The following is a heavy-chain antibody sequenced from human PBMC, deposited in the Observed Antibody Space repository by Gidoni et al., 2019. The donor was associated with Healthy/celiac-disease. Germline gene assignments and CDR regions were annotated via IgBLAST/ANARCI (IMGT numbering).Heavy chain of an antibody. J-gene: IGHJ4*02. D-gene: IGHD4-17*01. CDR1: GFTFSSYA. V-gene: IGHV3-23*01. Sequence: EVQLLESGGGLVQPGGSLRLSCAASGFTFSSYASSWVRQAPGKGMEWVSAISGSGGSTYYADAVKGRFTISRDNSKNTLYLQMNSLRAEDTAVYYCAKEPGRAVTTYFDYWGQGTLVTVSS. CDR2: ISGSGGST. CDR3: AKEPGRAVTTYFDY.